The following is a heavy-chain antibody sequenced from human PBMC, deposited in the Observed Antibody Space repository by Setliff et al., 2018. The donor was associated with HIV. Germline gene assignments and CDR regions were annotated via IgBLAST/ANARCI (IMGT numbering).Heavy chain of an antibody. V-gene: IGHV3-33*06. Sequence: GGSLRLSCVASGFTFSNFGIHWVRQAPGKGLEWVALIWYDASKKEYSDSVKGRFNILRDDSKKTAYLQMNSLRDEDTAVYYCVKDVLKFWSGSGALDFWGPGTLVTVSS. CDR1: GFTFSNFG. J-gene: IGHJ4*02. CDR2: IWYDASKK. D-gene: IGHD3-3*01. CDR3: VKDVLKFWSGSGALDF.